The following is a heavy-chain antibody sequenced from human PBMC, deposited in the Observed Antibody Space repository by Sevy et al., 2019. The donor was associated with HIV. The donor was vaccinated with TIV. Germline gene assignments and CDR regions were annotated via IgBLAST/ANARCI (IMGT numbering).Heavy chain of an antibody. CDR1: GFTFSSYG. V-gene: IGHV3-33*01. J-gene: IGHJ5*02. CDR3: ARDRDSSSWYEGNWFDP. Sequence: GGSLRLSCAASGFTFSSYGMHWVRQAPGKGLEWVAVIWYDGSNKYYADSVKGRFTISRDNSKNTVYLQMNSLRAEDTAVYYCARDRDSSSWYEGNWFDPWGQGTLVTVSS. D-gene: IGHD6-13*01. CDR2: IWYDGSNK.